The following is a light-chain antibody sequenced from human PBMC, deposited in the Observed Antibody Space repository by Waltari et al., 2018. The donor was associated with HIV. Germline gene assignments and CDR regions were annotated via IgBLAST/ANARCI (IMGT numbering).Light chain of an antibody. CDR2: DVS. V-gene: IGKV1-33*01. J-gene: IGKJ4*01. CDR1: QHIATN. CDR3: LQYDDLPLT. Sequence: DIQMTQSPSSLSASVGDRVTITCQASQHIATNLNWFQQKPGKAPKLLIYDVSKLETGVPSRFTGGGSGATFTFTITSLRPEDIATYYCLQYDDLPLTFGGETKVELK.